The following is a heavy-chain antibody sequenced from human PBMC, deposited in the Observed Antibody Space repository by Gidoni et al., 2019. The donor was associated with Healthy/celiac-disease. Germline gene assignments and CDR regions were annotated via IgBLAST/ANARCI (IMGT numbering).Heavy chain of an antibody. CDR1: GYTFTSYY. CDR3: ARGAMVRGVTGYYYGMDV. Sequence: QVQLVQSGAEVKKPGASVKVSCTAAGYTFTSYYMHWVRQAPGQGLEWMGIINPSGGSTSYAQKFQGRVTMTRDTSTSTVYMELSSLRSEDTAVYYCARGAMVRGVTGYYYGMDVWGQGTTVTVSS. D-gene: IGHD3-10*01. V-gene: IGHV1-46*03. CDR2: INPSGGST. J-gene: IGHJ6*02.